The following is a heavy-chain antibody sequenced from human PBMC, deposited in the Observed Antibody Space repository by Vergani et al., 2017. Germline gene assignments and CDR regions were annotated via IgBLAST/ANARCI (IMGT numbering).Heavy chain of an antibody. CDR2: IYWDDDK. CDR1: GFSLSTSGVG. V-gene: IGHV2-5*02. J-gene: IGHJ4*02. Sequence: QITLKESGPTLVKPTQTLTLTCTFSGFSLSTSGVGVGWIRQPPGTALDWLALIYWDDDKRYSPSLKSRLTITKDTSKNQVVLTMTNMDPVDTARYYCAYRKSNGGGSCYDYWGQGTLVTVSS. CDR3: AYRKSNGGGSCYDY. D-gene: IGHD2-15*01.